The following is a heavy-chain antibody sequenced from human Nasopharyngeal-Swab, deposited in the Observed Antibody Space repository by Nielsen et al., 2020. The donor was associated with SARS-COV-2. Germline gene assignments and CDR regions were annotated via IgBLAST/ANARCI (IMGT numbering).Heavy chain of an antibody. D-gene: IGHD3-22*01. CDR3: AREASGSYLDY. CDR1: GYTFTGYY. J-gene: IGHJ4*02. V-gene: IGHV1-46*01. Sequence: ASVKVSCKASGYTFTGYYMHWVRQAPGQGLEWMGIINPSGGTTSHAQKFQGRVTMTRDTSTTTVYMELSRLRSEDTAVYYCAREASGSYLDYWGQGTLVTVSS. CDR2: INPSGGTT.